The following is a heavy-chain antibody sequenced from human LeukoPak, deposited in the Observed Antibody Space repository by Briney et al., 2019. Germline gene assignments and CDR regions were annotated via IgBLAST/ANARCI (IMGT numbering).Heavy chain of an antibody. CDR1: GFTFSSYW. V-gene: IGHV3-74*01. D-gene: IGHD5-18*01. J-gene: IGHJ4*02. CDR3: ARVRPGYSYVPTLDY. Sequence: GGSLRLSCAASGFTFSSYWMHWVRQAPGKGLVWVSRINSDGSSTSYADSVKGRFTISRDNAKNTLYLQMNSLRAEDTAVYYCARVRPGYSYVPTLDYWGQGTLVTVSS. CDR2: INSDGSST.